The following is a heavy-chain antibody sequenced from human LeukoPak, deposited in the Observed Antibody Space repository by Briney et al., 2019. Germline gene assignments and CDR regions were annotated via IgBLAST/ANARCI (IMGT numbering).Heavy chain of an antibody. Sequence: SETLSLTCTVSGGSISSYYWSWIRQPPGKGLDWIGYIYYSGSTNYNPSLKSRVTISVDASKNQFSLKLSSVTAADTAVYYCARSTRYYAFDYWGQGTLVTVSS. V-gene: IGHV4-59*01. CDR3: ARSTRYYAFDY. CDR1: GGSISSYY. J-gene: IGHJ4*02. CDR2: IYYSGST. D-gene: IGHD2/OR15-2a*01.